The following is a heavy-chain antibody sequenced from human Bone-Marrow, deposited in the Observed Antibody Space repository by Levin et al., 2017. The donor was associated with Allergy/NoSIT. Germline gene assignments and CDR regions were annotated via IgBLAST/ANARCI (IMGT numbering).Heavy chain of an antibody. V-gene: IGHV3-48*03. Sequence: PGGSLRLSCAASAFTFSSYEMNWVRQAPGKGLEWVSYISPSGTTVYYADSVKGRFIISRDNAKNSLFLQMNSLRAEDTAVSYCARVPKIQLWLHRDFFYYYYGMDVWGQGTTVTVSS. J-gene: IGHJ6*02. CDR2: ISPSGTTV. D-gene: IGHD5-18*01. CDR3: ARVPKIQLWLHRDFFYYYYGMDV. CDR1: AFTFSSYE.